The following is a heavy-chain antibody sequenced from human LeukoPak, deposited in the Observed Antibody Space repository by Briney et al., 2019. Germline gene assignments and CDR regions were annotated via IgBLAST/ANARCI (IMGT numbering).Heavy chain of an antibody. J-gene: IGHJ3*02. Sequence: SQTLSLTCTVSGGSISSGGYYWSWIRQPPGKGLEWIGYIYHSGSTYYNPSLKSRVTISVDTSKNQISLKLSSVTAADTAVYYCARDVYYYDSSGYDAFDIWGQGTMVTVSS. CDR2: IYHSGST. CDR1: GGSISSGGYY. D-gene: IGHD3-22*01. V-gene: IGHV4-30-2*01. CDR3: ARDVYYYDSSGYDAFDI.